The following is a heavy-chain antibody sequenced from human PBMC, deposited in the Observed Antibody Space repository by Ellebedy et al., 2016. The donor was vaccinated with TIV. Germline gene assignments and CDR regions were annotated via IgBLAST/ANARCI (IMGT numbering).Heavy chain of an antibody. V-gene: IGHV1-69*06. J-gene: IGHJ4*02. Sequence: AASVKVSCKASGGTFSSYAINWVRQAPGQGLEWMGGIIPIFGTANYPQKFQGRVTITADKITSTAYMELSSLRSEVTAVYYCASLTGNDYWGQGTLVTVSS. D-gene: IGHD1-20*01. CDR1: GGTFSSYA. CDR3: ASLTGNDY. CDR2: IIPIFGTA.